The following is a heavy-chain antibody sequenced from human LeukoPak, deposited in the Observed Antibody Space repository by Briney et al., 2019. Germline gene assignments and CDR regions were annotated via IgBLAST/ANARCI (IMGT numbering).Heavy chain of an antibody. V-gene: IGHV4-39*01. J-gene: IGHJ4*02. CDR1: GGSISSSSYY. CDR2: IYYSGST. D-gene: IGHD3-9*01. Sequence: PSETLSLTCTVSGGSISSSSYYWGWIRQPPGKGLEWIGSIYYSGSTYYNPSLKSRVTISVDTSKNQFPLKLSSVTAADTAVYYCARHHFDWLLRTFDYWGQGTLVTVSS. CDR3: ARHHFDWLLRTFDY.